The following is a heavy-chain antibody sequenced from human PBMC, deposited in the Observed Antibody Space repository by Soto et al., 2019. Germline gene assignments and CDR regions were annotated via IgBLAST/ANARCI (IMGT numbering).Heavy chain of an antibody. D-gene: IGHD1-1*01. CDR2: VSAGGQST. J-gene: IGHJ3*01. CDR3: AKVPRAGTTGYAFDF. CDR1: GFSFSDYT. Sequence: GGSLRLSCAASGFSFSDYTMTWVRQAPGKGLEWVSTVSAGGQSTYYTDSVRGRFTVSRDNSKITLFLQMNGLRAVDTAVYYCAKVPRAGTTGYAFDFWGQGTMVTVSS. V-gene: IGHV3-23*01.